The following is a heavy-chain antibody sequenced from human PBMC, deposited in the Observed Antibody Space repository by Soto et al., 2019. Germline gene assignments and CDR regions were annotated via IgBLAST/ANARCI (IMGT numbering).Heavy chain of an antibody. J-gene: IGHJ4*02. Sequence: GSLRLSCAASGFTFSSNAMTWVRQAPGKGLECVSVITNTGGDVLYADSVKGRFTMSRDNSKNILYLQMNSLRVEDTAIYYCARASGESYPGSRVFDSWGQGT. V-gene: IGHV3-23*01. CDR3: ARASGESYPGSRVFDS. D-gene: IGHD3-10*01. CDR2: ITNTGGDV. CDR1: GFTFSSNA.